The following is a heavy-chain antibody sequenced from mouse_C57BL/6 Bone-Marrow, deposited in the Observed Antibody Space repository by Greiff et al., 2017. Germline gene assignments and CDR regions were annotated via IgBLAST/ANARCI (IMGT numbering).Heavy chain of an antibody. CDR1: GFTFTDYY. Sequence: EVQGVESGGGLVQPGGSLSLSCAASGFTFTDYYMSWVRQPPGKALEWLGFIRNKANGYTTEYSASVKGRFTISRDNSQSILYLQMNALRAEDSATYYCARSPRSSYFDYWGQGTTLTVSS. J-gene: IGHJ2*01. V-gene: IGHV7-3*01. CDR2: IRNKANGYTT. D-gene: IGHD1-1*01. CDR3: ARSPRSSYFDY.